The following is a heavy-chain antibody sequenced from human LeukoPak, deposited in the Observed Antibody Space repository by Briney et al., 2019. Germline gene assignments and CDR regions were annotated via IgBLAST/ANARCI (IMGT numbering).Heavy chain of an antibody. D-gene: IGHD5-18*01. Sequence: PGGSLRLSCAASGFPFSSHWLSWFRQSPGKGLEWVAHINEDGSGKYYVDSVKGRFTISRDNAKNSVYLQMNSLRAEDTAVYYCAKDAILDPPPRTAMARAAFDIWGPGTMVTVSS. CDR2: INEDGSGK. V-gene: IGHV3-7*01. J-gene: IGHJ3*02. CDR1: GFPFSSHW. CDR3: AKDAILDPPPRTAMARAAFDI.